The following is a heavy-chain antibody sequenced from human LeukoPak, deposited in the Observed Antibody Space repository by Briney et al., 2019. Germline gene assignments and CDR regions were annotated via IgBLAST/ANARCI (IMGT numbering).Heavy chain of an antibody. Sequence: PGGSLRLSCIASGFTFDDYDVSWVRQAPGKGLEWVSGINWNGRSTGYADSVKGRFAISRDNAKSSLYLQMNSLKAEDSALYYCARNAYCGGDCPGTVHYYYYMDVWGKGTTVTVSS. CDR3: ARNAYCGGDCPGTVHYYYYMDV. J-gene: IGHJ6*03. V-gene: IGHV3-20*04. CDR2: INWNGRST. D-gene: IGHD2-21*02. CDR1: GFTFDDYD.